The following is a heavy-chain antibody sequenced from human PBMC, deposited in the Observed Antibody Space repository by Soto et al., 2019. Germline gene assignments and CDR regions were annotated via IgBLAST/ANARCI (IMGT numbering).Heavy chain of an antibody. CDR1: GFTFSSYA. CDR3: ARDPLRCAASGCSYYFDY. D-gene: IGHD3-22*01. V-gene: IGHV3-30-3*01. J-gene: IGHJ4*02. CDR2: ISFDGNSK. Sequence: GGSLRLSCAASGFTFSSYAIHWVRQTPGKGLEWVAVISFDGNSKYYADSVKGRFTISRDKSVNTVYLQMNSLRAEDTAVYYCARDPLRCAASGCSYYFDYWGQGILVTVSS.